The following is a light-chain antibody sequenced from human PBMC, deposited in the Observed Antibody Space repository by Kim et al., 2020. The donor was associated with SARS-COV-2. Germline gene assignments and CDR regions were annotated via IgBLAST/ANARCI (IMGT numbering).Light chain of an antibody. CDR2: KVS. CDR3: QQYTIFST. J-gene: IGKJ2*01. CDR1: QTITSS. V-gene: IGKV1-5*03. Sequence: LSASVGDRVTITCPASQTITSSLAWFQQKPGKAPKLLIYKVSTLQGGVPTRFSGSGSGTEFTLTISSLQPDDFATYYCQQYTIFSTFGQGTKLEI.